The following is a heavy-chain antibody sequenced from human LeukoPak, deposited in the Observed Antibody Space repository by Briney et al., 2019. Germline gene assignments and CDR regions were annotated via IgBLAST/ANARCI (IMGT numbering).Heavy chain of an antibody. Sequence: GGSLRLSCAASGFTFSSYGMHWVRQAPGKGLEWVAVIWYDGSNKYYADSVKGLFTISRDNSKNTLYLQMNSLRAEDTAVYYCARGSRGYCSSTSCYGSYYYYMDVWGKGTTVTVSS. V-gene: IGHV3-33*01. CDR1: GFTFSSYG. CDR3: ARGSRGYCSSTSCYGSYYYYMDV. J-gene: IGHJ6*03. CDR2: IWYDGSNK. D-gene: IGHD2-2*01.